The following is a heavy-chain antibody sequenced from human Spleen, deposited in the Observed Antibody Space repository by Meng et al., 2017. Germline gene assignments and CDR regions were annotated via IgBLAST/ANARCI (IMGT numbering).Heavy chain of an antibody. J-gene: IGHJ4*02. CDR2: INPNSGDT. Sequence: ASVKVSCKASGYIFTGYYMHWVRQAPGQGLEWMGRINPNSGDTNYAQKFHGRVTMTRDTSVSTAYMELSRLTSDDTAVYYCARSTGSSFPYFDYWGQGTLVTVSS. CDR1: GYIFTGYY. D-gene: IGHD1-26*01. CDR3: ARSTGSSFPYFDY. V-gene: IGHV1-2*06.